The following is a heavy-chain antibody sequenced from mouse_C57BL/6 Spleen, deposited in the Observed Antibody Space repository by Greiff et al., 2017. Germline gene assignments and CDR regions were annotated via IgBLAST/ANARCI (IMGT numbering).Heavy chain of an antibody. CDR3: ARRPYYYGSSYGYFDY. V-gene: IGHV5-12*01. Sequence: EVKLVESGGGLVQPGGSLKLSCAASGFTFSDYYMYWVRQTPEKRLEWVAYISNGGGSTYYPDTVKGRFTISRDNAKNTLYLQMSRLKSEDTAMYYCARRPYYYGSSYGYFDYWGQGTTRTVSS. CDR2: ISNGGGST. CDR1: GFTFSDYY. D-gene: IGHD1-1*01. J-gene: IGHJ2*01.